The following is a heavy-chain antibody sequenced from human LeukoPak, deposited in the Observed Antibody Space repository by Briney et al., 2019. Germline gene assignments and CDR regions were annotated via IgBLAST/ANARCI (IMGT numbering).Heavy chain of an antibody. V-gene: IGHV3-30*18. CDR3: AKDRVATYYFDY. Sequence: GGSLRLSCAASGFTFSNYGMHWVRQAPGKGLEWVAVISYDGSDKYYADSVKGRFTISRDNSKNALYLQMSSLRAEDTAVYFCAKDRVATYYFDYWGQGNLVTVSS. J-gene: IGHJ4*02. D-gene: IGHD5-12*01. CDR2: ISYDGSDK. CDR1: GFTFSNYG.